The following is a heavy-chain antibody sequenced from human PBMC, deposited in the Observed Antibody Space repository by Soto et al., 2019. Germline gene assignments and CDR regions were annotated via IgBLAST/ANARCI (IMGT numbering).Heavy chain of an antibody. Sequence: GESLKISCKGSGYSFTSYWIGWVRQMPGKGLEWMGIIYPGDSDTRYSPSFQGQVTISADNSISTAYLQWSSLKASDTAMYYCARPYCSSTSCLGYYYGMDVWGQGTTVTVSS. V-gene: IGHV5-51*01. J-gene: IGHJ6*02. CDR3: ARPYCSSTSCLGYYYGMDV. CDR1: GYSFTSYW. D-gene: IGHD2-2*01. CDR2: IYPGDSDT.